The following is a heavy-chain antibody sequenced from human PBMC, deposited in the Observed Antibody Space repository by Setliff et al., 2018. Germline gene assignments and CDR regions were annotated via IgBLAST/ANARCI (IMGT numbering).Heavy chain of an antibody. CDR2: SNHSGST. J-gene: IGHJ4*02. CDR3: VRESRSTWYRRDF. CDR1: GGSFTNYY. D-gene: IGHD6-13*01. V-gene: IGHV4-34*01. Sequence: SETLSLTCTVYGGSFTNYYWGWIRQSPGKGLEWIGESNHSGSTSYNPSLRSRVTMSVDTSKKQLSLKLSSVTAADTAVYYCVRESRSTWYRRDFWGQGTLVTVSS.